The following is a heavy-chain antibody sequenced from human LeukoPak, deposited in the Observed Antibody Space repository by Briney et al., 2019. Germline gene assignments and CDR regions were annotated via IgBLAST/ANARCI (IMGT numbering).Heavy chain of an antibody. V-gene: IGHV3-11*04. D-gene: IGHD3-3*01. CDR1: GFTFSDYY. CDR3: ARDSDDFWSGYSPYYFDY. CDR2: ISSSGSTI. J-gene: IGHJ4*02. Sequence: GGSLRLSCAASGFTFSDYYMSWIRQAPGKGLEWVSYISSSGSTIYYADSVKGRFTISRDNAKNSLYLQMNSLSAEDTAVYYCARDSDDFWSGYSPYYFDYWGQGTLVTVSS.